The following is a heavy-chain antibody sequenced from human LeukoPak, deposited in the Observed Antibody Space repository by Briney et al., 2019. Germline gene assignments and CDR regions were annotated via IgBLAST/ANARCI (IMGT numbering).Heavy chain of an antibody. CDR3: AREYYYGSGSYYIDY. CDR2: IIPIFGTA. Sequence: SVKVSCKASGGTFSSYAISWVRQAPGQGLEWMGGIIPIFGTANYAQKFQGRVTITADESTSTAYMELSSLRSKDTAVYYCAREYYYGSGSYYIDYWGQGTLVTVSS. J-gene: IGHJ4*02. CDR1: GGTFSSYA. V-gene: IGHV1-69*01. D-gene: IGHD3-10*01.